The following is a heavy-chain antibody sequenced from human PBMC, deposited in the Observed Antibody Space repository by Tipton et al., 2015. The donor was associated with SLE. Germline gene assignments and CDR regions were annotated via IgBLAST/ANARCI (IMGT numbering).Heavy chain of an antibody. CDR1: GFTFSSYW. J-gene: IGHJ1*01. CDR2: INSDGSST. CDR3: ARGLDWSGAGTDCFRR. Sequence: SLRLSCAASGFTFSSYWMHWVRQAPGKGLVWASRINSDGSSTTYADSVKGRFTISRDNAKNTLYLQMNSLRAEVTAVYYCARGLDWSGAGTDCFRRWGQGTLVTVSS. V-gene: IGHV3-74*03. D-gene: IGHD6-19*01.